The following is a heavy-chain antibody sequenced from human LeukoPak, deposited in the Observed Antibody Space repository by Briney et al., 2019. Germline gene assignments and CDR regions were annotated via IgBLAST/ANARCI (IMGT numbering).Heavy chain of an antibody. J-gene: IGHJ3*02. D-gene: IGHD2-21*02. V-gene: IGHV4-59*01. CDR3: AREGAWCPGGDCYSGWAFDI. Sequence: PSETLSLTCTVSGGSTSSYYWSWIRQPPGKGLEWIGYIYYSGSTNYNPSLKSRVTISVDTSKNQFSLKLSSVTAADTAVYYCAREGAWCPGGDCYSGWAFDIWGQGTMVTVSS. CDR2: IYYSGST. CDR1: GGSTSSYY.